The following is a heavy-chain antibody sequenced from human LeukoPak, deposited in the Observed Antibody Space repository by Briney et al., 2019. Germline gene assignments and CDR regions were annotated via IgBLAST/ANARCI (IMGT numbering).Heavy chain of an antibody. CDR1: GGSISSGSYY. CDR3: ARGPYYYESSGYSPY. Sequence: SETLSLTCTVSGGSISSGSYYWSWIRQPAGKGLEWIGRIYTSGSTNYNPSLKSRVIISADTSKNQFSLKLSSVTAADTAVYYCARGPYYYESSGYSPYWGQGTLVTVSS. D-gene: IGHD3-22*01. J-gene: IGHJ4*02. CDR2: IYTSGST. V-gene: IGHV4-61*02.